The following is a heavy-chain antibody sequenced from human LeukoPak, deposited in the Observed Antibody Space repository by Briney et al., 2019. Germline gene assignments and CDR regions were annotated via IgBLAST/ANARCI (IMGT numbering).Heavy chain of an antibody. V-gene: IGHV3-21*01. CDR1: GFTFSSYS. J-gene: IGHJ4*02. CDR3: AILVGLGYSSGWYRLGDY. Sequence: GGSLRLSCAASGFTFSSYSMNWVRQAPGKGLVWVSSISSSSYIYYADSVKGRFTISRDNAKNSLYLQMNSLRAEDTAVYYCAILVGLGYSSGWYRLGDYWGQGTLVTVSS. D-gene: IGHD6-19*01. CDR2: ISSSSYI.